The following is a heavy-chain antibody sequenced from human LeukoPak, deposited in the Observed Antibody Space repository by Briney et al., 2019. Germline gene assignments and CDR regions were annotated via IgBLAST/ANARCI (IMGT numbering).Heavy chain of an antibody. CDR2: ISYSGTT. D-gene: IGHD5-12*01. Sequence: SETLSLTCTVSGGSISSYYWNWIRQPPGKGLEGMGYISYSGTTNYNPSLKSRFTISVDTTKKQFSLKLTSATAADTAVYYCARGDDYKSTLFDYWGQGTLVTVSS. J-gene: IGHJ4*02. V-gene: IGHV4-59*01. CDR3: ARGDDYKSTLFDY. CDR1: GGSISSYY.